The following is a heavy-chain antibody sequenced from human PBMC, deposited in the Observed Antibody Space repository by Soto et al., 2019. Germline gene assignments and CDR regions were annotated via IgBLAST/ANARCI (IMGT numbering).Heavy chain of an antibody. CDR1: GGSITSSSYY. CDR3: ARQRTTVVTQAYFDH. D-gene: IGHD4-17*01. V-gene: IGHV4-39*01. CDR2: IYYSGRS. J-gene: IGHJ4*02. Sequence: SETLSLTCTVSGGSITSSSYYWGWIRQPPGKGLEWIGGIYYSGRSYYNPSLKSRVTMSVDTSKNQFSLTLNSVTAADAAVYYCARQRTTVVTQAYFDHWGQGTLVTVS.